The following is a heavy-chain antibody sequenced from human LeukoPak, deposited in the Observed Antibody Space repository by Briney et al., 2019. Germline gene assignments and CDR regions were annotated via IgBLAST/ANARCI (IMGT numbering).Heavy chain of an antibody. D-gene: IGHD5-24*01. CDR1: GASISGHY. Sequence: PSETLSLTCTVSGASISGHYWSWIRQPPGKGLEWIGYVSYSGSTNYNPSLKSRVTISVDTSKNQFSLKLNSVTAADTAVYYCARTGGYNSPFSFWGQGALVTVSS. CDR2: VSYSGST. V-gene: IGHV4-59*11. CDR3: ARTGGYNSPFSF. J-gene: IGHJ4*02.